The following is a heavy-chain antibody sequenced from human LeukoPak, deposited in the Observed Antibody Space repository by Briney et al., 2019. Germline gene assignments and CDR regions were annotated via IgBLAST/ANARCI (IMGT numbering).Heavy chain of an antibody. D-gene: IGHD5-24*01. V-gene: IGHV1-2*06. CDR1: GYTFTGYY. J-gene: IGHJ4*02. CDR3: ARARDGYNPDFDY. CDR2: ISPNSGGT. Sequence: ASVKVSCKASGYTFTGYYMHWVRQAPGQGLEWMGRISPNSGGTNYAQKFQGRVTMTRDTSISTAYMELSRLRSDDTAVYYCARARDGYNPDFDYWGQGTLVTVSS.